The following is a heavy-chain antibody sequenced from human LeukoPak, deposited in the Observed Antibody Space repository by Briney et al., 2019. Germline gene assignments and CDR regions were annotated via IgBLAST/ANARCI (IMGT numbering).Heavy chain of an antibody. Sequence: GGSLTLYCAASGFTFSSYAMRWVRQAPGKGREWVSAISGSGGSTYYADSVKGRFTISRDNSKNTLYLQMNSLRAEDTAIYYCAKDLSGIRQQLVSGGGLNWFDPWGQGTLVTVSS. CDR1: GFTFSSYA. D-gene: IGHD6-13*01. CDR2: ISGSGGST. CDR3: AKDLSGIRQQLVSGGGLNWFDP. J-gene: IGHJ5*02. V-gene: IGHV3-23*01.